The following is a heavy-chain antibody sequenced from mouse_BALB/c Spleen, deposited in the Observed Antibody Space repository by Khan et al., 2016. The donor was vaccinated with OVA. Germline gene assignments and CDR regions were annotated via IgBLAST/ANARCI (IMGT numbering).Heavy chain of an antibody. J-gene: IGHJ3*01. CDR3: ARAGRCFDY. CDR2: ITSGGSF. CDR1: GYSITSGYY. Sequence: EVQLQESGPGLVKPSQSLSLTCSVTGYSITSGYYWNWIRQFPGNKLEWMGYITSGGSFNYNPLPKNRISITPDTSTNQFFLKLNSVTPDDTATYYCARAGRCFDYWGQGTLVTVSA. V-gene: IGHV3-6*02.